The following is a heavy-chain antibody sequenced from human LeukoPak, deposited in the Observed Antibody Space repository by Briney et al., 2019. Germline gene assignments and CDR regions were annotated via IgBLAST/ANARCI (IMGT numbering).Heavy chain of an antibody. CDR1: GYTFAGYY. Sequence: ASVKVSCKASGYTFAGYYMHWVRQAPGQGLEWMGWINPNSGGTNYAQKFRGRVTMTRDTSISTDYMELSRLRSDDTAVYYCARDLGYPVPASLPDYWGQGTLVTVSS. D-gene: IGHD2-2*01. CDR2: INPNSGGT. J-gene: IGHJ4*02. CDR3: ARDLGYPVPASLPDY. V-gene: IGHV1-2*02.